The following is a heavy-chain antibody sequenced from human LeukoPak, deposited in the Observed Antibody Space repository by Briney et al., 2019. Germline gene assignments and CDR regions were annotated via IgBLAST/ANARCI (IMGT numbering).Heavy chain of an antibody. CDR3: ASGYCSSTSCSTGNYYYYGMDV. V-gene: IGHV3-74*01. J-gene: IGHJ6*02. CDR1: GFTFSSYW. D-gene: IGHD2-2*03. CDR2: INSDGSST. Sequence: PGGSLRLSCAASGFTFSSYWMHWVRQAPGKGLVWVSRINSDGSSTSYADSVKGRFTISRDNAKNTLYLQMNSLGAEDTAVYYCASGYCSSTSCSTGNYYYYGMDVWGQGTTVTVSS.